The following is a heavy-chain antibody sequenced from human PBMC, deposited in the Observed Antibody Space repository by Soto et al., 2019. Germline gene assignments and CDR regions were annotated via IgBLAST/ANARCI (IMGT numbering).Heavy chain of an antibody. D-gene: IGHD2-15*01. CDR1: GGSISSGGYY. J-gene: IGHJ4*02. CDR3: ARGGGCSGGSCYSAVDY. CDR2: IYYSGST. Sequence: PAETLSLTCTVSGGSISSGGYYWSWIRQHPGKGLEWIGYIYYSGSTYYNPSLKSRVTISVDASKNQFSLKLSSVTAADTAVYYCARGGGCSGGSCYSAVDYWGQGTLVTVSS. V-gene: IGHV4-31*03.